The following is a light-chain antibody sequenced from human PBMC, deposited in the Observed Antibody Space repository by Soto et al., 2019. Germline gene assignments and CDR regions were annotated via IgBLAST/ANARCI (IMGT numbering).Light chain of an antibody. CDR2: GAS. CDR3: QQYNDWPPTYT. J-gene: IGKJ2*01. CDR1: QSVRGN. V-gene: IGKV3-15*01. Sequence: EIVMTQSPGTLSVSPGERATLSCRASQSVRGNLAWYQQKPGQAPRLLIYGASARATGIPARFSGSGSGTEFTLTISSLQSEDFAVYYCQQYNDWPPTYTFGQGTKLEIK.